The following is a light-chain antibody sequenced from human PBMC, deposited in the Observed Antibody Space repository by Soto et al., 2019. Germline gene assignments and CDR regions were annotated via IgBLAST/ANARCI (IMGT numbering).Light chain of an antibody. Sequence: QSVLTQPASVSGSPGQSITISCSGTSSDVGSSNLVSWYQQHPGKAPKLIIFEGDRRPSGVSGRFSGSESGNTASLTISGLQAEDEADYYCCSFARSTTFYVFGTGTKVTVL. V-gene: IGLV2-23*01. J-gene: IGLJ1*01. CDR2: EGD. CDR1: SSDVGSSNL. CDR3: CSFARSTTFYV.